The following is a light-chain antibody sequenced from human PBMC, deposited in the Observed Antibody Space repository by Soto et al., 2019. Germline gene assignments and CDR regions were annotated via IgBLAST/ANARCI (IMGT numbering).Light chain of an antibody. Sequence: IVLTQSPGTLSLSPGDRATLSCRASQSVSSSDLAWYQQKPGQAPRLLIYGASTRATGNPDRFSGSGSGTDFTLTISRLEPEDFAVYYCQQYAGSPLYTFGQGTKVDIK. CDR1: QSVSSSD. CDR3: QQYAGSPLYT. CDR2: GAS. J-gene: IGKJ2*01. V-gene: IGKV3-20*01.